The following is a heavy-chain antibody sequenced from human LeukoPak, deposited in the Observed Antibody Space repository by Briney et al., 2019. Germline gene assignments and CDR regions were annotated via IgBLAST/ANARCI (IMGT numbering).Heavy chain of an antibody. CDR1: GGTFSSYA. CDR2: IIPIFGTA. V-gene: IGHV1-69*05. Sequence: ASVKVSCKASGGTFSSYAISWVRQAPGQGLEWMGRIIPIFGTANYAQKFQGRVTITTDASTSTAYMELSSLRSKDTAVYYCARGVGYCSGGSCYYYYMDVWGKGTTVTVSS. CDR3: ARGVGYCSGGSCYYYYMDV. D-gene: IGHD2-15*01. J-gene: IGHJ6*03.